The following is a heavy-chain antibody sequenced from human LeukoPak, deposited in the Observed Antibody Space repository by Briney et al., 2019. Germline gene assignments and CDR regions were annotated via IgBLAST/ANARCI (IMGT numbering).Heavy chain of an antibody. Sequence: GGSLRLSCAASGFTFSSYSMNWVRQAPGKGLEWVSYISSSSSTIYYAASVKGRFTISRDNAKNSLYLQMNSLRAEDTAVYYCAREGPEAKSTYYYDSSGYYGEYFQHWGQGTLVTVSS. V-gene: IGHV3-48*04. CDR3: AREGPEAKSTYYYDSSGYYGEYFQH. CDR1: GFTFSSYS. D-gene: IGHD3-22*01. J-gene: IGHJ1*01. CDR2: ISSSSSTI.